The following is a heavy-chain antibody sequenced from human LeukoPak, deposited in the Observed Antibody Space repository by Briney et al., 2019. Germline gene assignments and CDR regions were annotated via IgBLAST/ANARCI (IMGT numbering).Heavy chain of an antibody. J-gene: IGHJ5*02. D-gene: IGHD6-13*01. CDR1: GFTFSSYP. V-gene: IGHV3-23*01. CDR2: VDATGAFT. CDR3: AKLSSEAGTDS. Sequence: GGSLRLSCAASGFTFSSYPMIWVRQVPGKGLEWVFSVDATGAFTYYADSVKGRFTISRDNFKNTLYVQTNSLRAEDTAVYFCAKLSSEAGTDSWGQGTLVTVSS.